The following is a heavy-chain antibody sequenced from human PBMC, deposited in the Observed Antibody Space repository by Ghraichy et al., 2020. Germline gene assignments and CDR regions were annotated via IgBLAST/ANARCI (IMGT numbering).Heavy chain of an antibody. D-gene: IGHD3-10*01. CDR1: GFTFSSYA. V-gene: IGHV3-23*01. Sequence: GESLNISCAASGFTFSSYAMSWVRQAPGKGLEWVSAISGSGGSTYYADSVKGRFTISRDNSKNTLYLQMNSLRAEDTAVYYCAKDPVWFGELPLGWFDPWGQGTLVTVSS. J-gene: IGHJ5*02. CDR3: AKDPVWFGELPLGWFDP. CDR2: ISGSGGST.